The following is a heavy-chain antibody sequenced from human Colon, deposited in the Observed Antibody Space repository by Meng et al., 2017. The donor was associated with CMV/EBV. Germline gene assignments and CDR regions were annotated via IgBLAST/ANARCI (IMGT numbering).Heavy chain of an antibody. J-gene: IGHJ4*02. D-gene: IGHD3-16*01. V-gene: IGHV4-34*01. CDR2: INPSGGT. CDR1: GESFSGYY. Sequence: WAVYGESFSGYYWTWIRQPPGKGLEWIGEINPSGGTKYNPSLKSRGTIFVDTSKNQFSLNLNSVTAADTAVYYCARARISPGTYVDYWGQGTLVTVSS. CDR3: ARARISPGTYVDY.